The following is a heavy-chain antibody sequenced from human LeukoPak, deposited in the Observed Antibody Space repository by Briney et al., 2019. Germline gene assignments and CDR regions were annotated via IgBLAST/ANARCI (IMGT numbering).Heavy chain of an antibody. J-gene: IGHJ4*02. CDR1: GYTLTELS. D-gene: IGHD2-8*01. CDR3: ARVEYCTKGVCINFDL. Sequence: GASVKVSCKVSGYTLTELSMHWVRQAPGKGLEWMGGFDPEDGETIYAQKFQGRVTMTRDTSISIAYMELSGLRADDTAAYYCARVEYCTKGVCINFDLWGQGTLVTVSS. CDR2: FDPEDGET. V-gene: IGHV1-24*01.